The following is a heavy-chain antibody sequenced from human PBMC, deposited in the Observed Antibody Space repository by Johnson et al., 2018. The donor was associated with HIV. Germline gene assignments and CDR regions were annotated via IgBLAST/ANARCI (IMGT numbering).Heavy chain of an antibody. J-gene: IGHJ3*02. V-gene: IGHV3-30*18. CDR1: GFTFDDYG. D-gene: IGHD1-14*01. Sequence: QVQLVESGGGVVRPGGSLRLSCAASGFTFDDYGMSWVRQAPGKGLEWVAVISYDGSDKYYADSVRGRFTISRDNSKNTLYLQINSLRAEDTAMYYCAKERAYIRSFDIWGQGTVVTVSS. CDR2: ISYDGSDK. CDR3: AKERAYIRSFDI.